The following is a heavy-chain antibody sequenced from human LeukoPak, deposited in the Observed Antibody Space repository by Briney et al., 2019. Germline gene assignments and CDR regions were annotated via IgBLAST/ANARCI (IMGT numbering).Heavy chain of an antibody. CDR2: IIPIFGTA. CDR1: GGTFSSYA. D-gene: IGHD6-13*01. CDR3: ARDRRIAAAGHSFDY. J-gene: IGHJ4*02. Sequence: SVKVSCKASGGTFSSYAISWVRQAPGQGLEWMGGIIPIFGTANYAQKLQGRVTMTTDTSTSTAYMELRSLRSDDTAVYYCARDRRIAAAGHSFDYWGQGTLVTVSS. V-gene: IGHV1-69*05.